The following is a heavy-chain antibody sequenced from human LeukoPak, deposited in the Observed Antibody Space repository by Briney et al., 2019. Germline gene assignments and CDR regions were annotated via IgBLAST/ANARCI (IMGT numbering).Heavy chain of an antibody. CDR2: IIPIFGTA. CDR3: ASGIMFGTTGTTHPKKYYYYGMDV. D-gene: IGHD1-1*01. CDR1: GGTFSSYA. Sequence: SVKVSCKASGGTFSSYAISWVRQAPGQGLERMGGIIPIFGTANYAQKFQGRVTITADKSTSTAYMELSSLRSEDTAVYYCASGIMFGTTGTTHPKKYYYYGMDVWGKGTTVTVSS. J-gene: IGHJ6*04. V-gene: IGHV1-69*06.